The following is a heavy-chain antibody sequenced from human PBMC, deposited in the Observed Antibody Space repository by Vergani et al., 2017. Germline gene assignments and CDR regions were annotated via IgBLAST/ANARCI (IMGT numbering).Heavy chain of an antibody. D-gene: IGHD4-17*01. CDR3: ARVGRDYGVPTADYFDY. J-gene: IGHJ4*02. V-gene: IGHV4-34*01. CDR1: GESFSGHY. Sequence: QVHLQQWGTGLLKPSETLSLTCEVQGESFSGHYWSWIRQPPGKGLEWIGEINDNGYTNYNPLFESRVIVSADTSKNQFSLKLSSVTAADTAVYYCARVGRDYGVPTADYFDYWGQGTLVTVSS. CDR2: INDNGYT.